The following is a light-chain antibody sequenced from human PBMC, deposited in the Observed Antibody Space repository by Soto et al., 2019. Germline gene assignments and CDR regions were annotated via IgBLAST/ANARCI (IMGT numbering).Light chain of an antibody. CDR2: DAS. CDR3: QQNYISPWT. V-gene: IGKV1-5*01. J-gene: IGKJ1*01. CDR1: QSISSW. Sequence: DIQMTQSPSTLSASVGYRFTITCRASQSISSWLAWYQQKPGKAPKLLIYDASSLESGVPSRFSGSGSGTEFTLTISSLQPDDFATYYCQQNYISPWTFGQGTTGDIK.